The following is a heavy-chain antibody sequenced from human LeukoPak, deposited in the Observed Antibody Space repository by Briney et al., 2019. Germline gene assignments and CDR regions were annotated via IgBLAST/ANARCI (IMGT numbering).Heavy chain of an antibody. CDR1: GFTFSSYA. V-gene: IGHV3-30-3*01. J-gene: IGHJ4*02. CDR3: VSEESSGFIFYFDY. CDR2: VSYDGNNT. D-gene: IGHD3-9*01. Sequence: GGSLRLSCAASGFTFSSYAIHWVRQAPGKGLEWVAVVSYDGNNTYYANSVKGRLTISRDNAKNSLYLQMNSLRAEDTALYYCVSEESSGFIFYFDYWGEGTLVAVSS.